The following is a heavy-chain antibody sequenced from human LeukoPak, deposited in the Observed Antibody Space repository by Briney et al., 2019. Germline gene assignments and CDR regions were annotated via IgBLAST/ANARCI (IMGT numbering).Heavy chain of an antibody. J-gene: IGHJ3*02. D-gene: IGHD3-22*01. V-gene: IGHV4-59*01. Sequence: SETLSLTCTVSGGSISGYYWSWIRQPPGKALEWIGYVYYSGSTNYNPSLKSRVTISVDTSKNQFSLKLSSVTAADTAVYYCARGGLESGYHSNDAFDIWGQGTMVTVSS. CDR2: VYYSGST. CDR1: GGSISGYY. CDR3: ARGGLESGYHSNDAFDI.